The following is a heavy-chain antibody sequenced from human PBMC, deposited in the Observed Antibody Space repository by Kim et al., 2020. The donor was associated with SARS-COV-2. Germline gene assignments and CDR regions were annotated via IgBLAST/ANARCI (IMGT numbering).Heavy chain of an antibody. CDR2: IYYSGST. Sequence: SETLSLTCTVSGGSISSSSYYWGWIRQPPGKGLEWIGSIYYSGSTYYNPSLQSRVTISVDTSKNQFSLKLSSVTAADTAVYYCARHVRWRWELPRHQYRFYFDYWGQGTLVTVSS. D-gene: IGHD1-26*01. J-gene: IGHJ4*02. CDR3: ARHVRWRWELPRHQYRFYFDY. CDR1: GGSISSSSYY. V-gene: IGHV4-39*01.